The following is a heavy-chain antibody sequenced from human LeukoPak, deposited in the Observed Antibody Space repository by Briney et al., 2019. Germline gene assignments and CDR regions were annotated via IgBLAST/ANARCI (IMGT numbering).Heavy chain of an antibody. J-gene: IGHJ4*02. CDR2: IKQDGSEK. D-gene: IGHD6-19*01. V-gene: IGHV3-7*05. CDR1: GFTFSSYA. CDR3: ARDLGLTVAANFGY. Sequence: PGGSLRLSCAASGFTFSSYAMSWVRQAPGKGLEWVANIKQDGSEKYYVDSVKGRFTISRDNAKSSLYLQMNSLRADDTAVYYCARDLGLTVAANFGYWGQGTLITVSS.